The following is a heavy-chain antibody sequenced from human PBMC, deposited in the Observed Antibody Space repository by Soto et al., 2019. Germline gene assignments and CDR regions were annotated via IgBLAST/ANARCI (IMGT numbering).Heavy chain of an antibody. V-gene: IGHV1-46*01. J-gene: IGHJ6*02. D-gene: IGHD3-3*01. CDR1: GYSFSNFY. CDR2: IDPSSGTT. Sequence: ASEKISCKLSGYSFSNFYVHWVRQAPGQGLEWMGIIDPSSGTTSYTQMFQERVTMTRDTSMSTVDMELSRLRSEDTAVYYCARGAVGVPNGLIAGMDVWGLGTTVTVSS. CDR3: ARGAVGVPNGLIAGMDV.